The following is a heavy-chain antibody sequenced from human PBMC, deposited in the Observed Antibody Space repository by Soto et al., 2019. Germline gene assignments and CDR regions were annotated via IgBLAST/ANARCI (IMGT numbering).Heavy chain of an antibody. Sequence: LSLTCTVSGASVNTGAYYWTWIRQPPGKGLEWMGYIFYSGSTHYNPSLKSRVTMLVDTSRDQFSLKLKSVTAADTAVYYCATFVSTGRGRWFDPWGQGTLVTVSS. V-gene: IGHV4-61*08. CDR1: GASVNTGAYY. J-gene: IGHJ5*02. CDR2: IFYSGST. D-gene: IGHD6-19*01. CDR3: ATFVSTGRGRWFDP.